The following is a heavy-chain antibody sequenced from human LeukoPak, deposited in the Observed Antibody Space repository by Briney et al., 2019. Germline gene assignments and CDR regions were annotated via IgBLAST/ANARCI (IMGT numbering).Heavy chain of an antibody. CDR2: IYYSGSA. D-gene: IGHD6-6*01. J-gene: IGHJ4*02. CDR1: GGSISSYY. V-gene: IGHV4-59*12. CDR3: ARDLRRSYSSSSRGFDY. Sequence: SETLSLTCTVSGGSISSYYWSWIRQPPGKGLEYIGYIYYSGSANYNPSLKSRVTISVDKSKNQFSLKLSSVTAADTAVYYCARDLRRSYSSSSRGFDYWGQGTLVTVSS.